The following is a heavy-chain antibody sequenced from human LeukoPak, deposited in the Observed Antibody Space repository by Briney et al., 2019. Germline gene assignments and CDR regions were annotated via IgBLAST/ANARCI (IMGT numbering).Heavy chain of an antibody. D-gene: IGHD5-24*01. J-gene: IGHJ6*02. CDR1: GFTFSSYW. Sequence: GGSLRLSCAASGFTFSSYWMSWVRQAPGKGLEWVANIKQDGSEKYYADSVKGRFTISRDNAKNSLYLQMNSLRAEDTAVYYCARERWTYYYYYGMDVWGQGTTVTVSS. V-gene: IGHV3-7*01. CDR3: ARERWTYYYYYGMDV. CDR2: IKQDGSEK.